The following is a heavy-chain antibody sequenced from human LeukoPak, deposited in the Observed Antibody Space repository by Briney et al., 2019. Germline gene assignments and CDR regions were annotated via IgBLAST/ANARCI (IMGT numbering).Heavy chain of an antibody. CDR1: GGSSSSGSYY. Sequence: NPSQTLSLTCTVSGGSSSSGSYYWSWIRQPAGKGLEWIGRIYTSGSTNYNPSLKSRVTISVDTSKNQFSLKLSSVTAADTAVYYCARQVVPAAKIDYWGQGTLVTVSS. J-gene: IGHJ4*02. V-gene: IGHV4-61*02. CDR2: IYTSGST. CDR3: ARQVVPAAKIDY. D-gene: IGHD2-2*01.